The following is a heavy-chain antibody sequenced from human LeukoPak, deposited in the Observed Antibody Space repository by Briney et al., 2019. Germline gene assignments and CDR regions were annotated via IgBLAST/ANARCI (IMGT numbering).Heavy chain of an antibody. J-gene: IGHJ4*02. CDR3: ARHDYGSYRFDY. D-gene: IGHD1-26*01. CDR1: GGSISTYY. V-gene: IGHV4-59*08. CDR2: IYYTGST. Sequence: PSETLSLTCIVSGGSISTYYWSWIRQPPGKGLEWIGFIYYTGSTNYHPSLKSRVTMSVDTSKNQFSLKLTSVTAADTAVYYCARHDYGSYRFDYWGQGALVTVSS.